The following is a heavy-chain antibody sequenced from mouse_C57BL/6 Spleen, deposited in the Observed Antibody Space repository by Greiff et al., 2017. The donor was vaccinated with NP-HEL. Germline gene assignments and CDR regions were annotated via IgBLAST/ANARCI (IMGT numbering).Heavy chain of an antibody. CDR1: GYTFTSYW. D-gene: IGHD3-3*01. V-gene: IGHV1-69*01. J-gene: IGHJ3*01. Sequence: QVQLQQPGAELVMPGASVKLSCKASGYTFTSYWMHWVKQRPGQGLEWIGEIDPSDSYTNYNQKFKGKSTLTVDKSSSTAYIQLSSLTSEDSAVYYCARGTGEAWFAYWGQGTLVTVSA. CDR2: IDPSDSYT. CDR3: ARGTGEAWFAY.